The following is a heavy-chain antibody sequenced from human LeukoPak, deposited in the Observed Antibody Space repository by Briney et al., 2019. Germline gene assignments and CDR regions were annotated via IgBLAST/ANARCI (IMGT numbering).Heavy chain of an antibody. V-gene: IGHV1-69*13. CDR3: AREGYYYYDSSGYPGGLKGYFDY. Sequence: GASVKVSCKASGGTFSSYAISWVRQAPGQGLEWMGGIIPIFGTANYAQKFQGRVTITADESTSTAYMELSSLRSEDTAVYYCAREGYYYYDSSGYPGGLKGYFDYWGQGTLVTVSS. D-gene: IGHD3-22*01. CDR2: IIPIFGTA. CDR1: GGTFSSYA. J-gene: IGHJ4*02.